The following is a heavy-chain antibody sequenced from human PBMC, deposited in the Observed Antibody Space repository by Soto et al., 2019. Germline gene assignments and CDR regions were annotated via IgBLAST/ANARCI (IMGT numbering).Heavy chain of an antibody. D-gene: IGHD5-18*01. V-gene: IGHV3-21*01. CDR2: ISSSSSYI. J-gene: IGHJ6*02. CDR1: GFTFSSYS. CDR3: ARDNGVVDMVMRYYYYGMDV. Sequence: EVQLVESGGGLVKPGGSLRLSCAASGFTFSSYSMNWVRQAPGKGLEWVSSISSSSSYIYYADSVKGRFTISRDNAKNSLYLQMNSLRDEDTAVYYCARDNGVVDMVMRYYYYGMDVWGQGTTVTVSS.